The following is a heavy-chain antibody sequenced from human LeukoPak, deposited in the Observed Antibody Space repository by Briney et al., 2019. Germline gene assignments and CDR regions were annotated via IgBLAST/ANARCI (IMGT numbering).Heavy chain of an antibody. CDR3: ARVGVGVTKPFDY. D-gene: IGHD1-26*01. Sequence: SETLSLTCAVSGYSISSGYYWGWIRQPPGKGLEWIGSIYHSGSTYYNSSLKSRATISVDRSKNQFSLKLSSVTAADTAVYYCARVGVGVTKPFDYWGQGTLVTVSS. V-gene: IGHV4-38-2*01. J-gene: IGHJ4*02. CDR1: GYSISSGYY. CDR2: IYHSGST.